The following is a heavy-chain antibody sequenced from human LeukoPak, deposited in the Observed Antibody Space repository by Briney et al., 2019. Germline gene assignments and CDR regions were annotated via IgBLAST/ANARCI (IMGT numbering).Heavy chain of an antibody. Sequence: PGGSLRLSCVGSGLPFSSYSMNWVRQAPGKGLEWVSSIDLNGNHINYVDSVEGRFTISRDNAKNSLFLQMNSLRVEDTAVYFCARDRGLGLPNWFDSWGQGTLVTASS. V-gene: IGHV3-21*01. J-gene: IGHJ5*01. CDR1: GLPFSSYS. CDR2: IDLNGNHI. D-gene: IGHD2-15*01. CDR3: ARDRGLGLPNWFDS.